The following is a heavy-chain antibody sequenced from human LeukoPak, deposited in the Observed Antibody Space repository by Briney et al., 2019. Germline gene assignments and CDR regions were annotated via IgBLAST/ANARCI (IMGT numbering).Heavy chain of an antibody. V-gene: IGHV3-7*01. J-gene: IGHJ6*03. CDR2: IKQDGSEK. CDR3: ARGVYDYVWGSYLVNYYYYMDV. Sequence: AGGSLRLSCAASGFTFSSYWMSWVRQAPGKGLEWVANIKQDGSEKYYVDSVKGRFTISRDNAKNSLYLQMNSLRAEDTAVYYCARGVYDYVWGSYLVNYYYYMDVWGKGTTVTISS. D-gene: IGHD3-16*02. CDR1: GFTFSSYW.